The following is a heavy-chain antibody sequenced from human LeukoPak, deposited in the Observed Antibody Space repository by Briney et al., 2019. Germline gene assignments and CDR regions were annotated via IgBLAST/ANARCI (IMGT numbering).Heavy chain of an antibody. V-gene: IGHV1-2*02. J-gene: IGHJ5*02. CDR1: GYTFTGYY. Sequence: ASVKVSCKASGYTFTGYYMHWVRQAPGQGLEWMGWTNPNSGGTNYAQKFQGRVTMTRDTSISTAYMELSRLRSDDTAVYYCARESGQENWFDPWGQGTLVTVSS. CDR2: TNPNSGGT. CDR3: ARESGQENWFDP.